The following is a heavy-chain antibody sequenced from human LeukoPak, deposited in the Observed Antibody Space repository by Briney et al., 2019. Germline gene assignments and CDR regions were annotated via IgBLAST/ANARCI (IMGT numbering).Heavy chain of an antibody. Sequence: SETLSLTRTVSGDSISSTNYYWGWIRQPPGKGLEWIGSIYYSGSTFNNPSLKSRVTISVDTSKNQFSLKLSSVTAADTAVYYCARDRYYYDSSGYSALDYWGQGTLVTVSS. CDR2: IYYSGST. CDR1: GDSISSTNYY. CDR3: ARDRYYYDSSGYSALDY. J-gene: IGHJ4*02. V-gene: IGHV4-39*07. D-gene: IGHD3-22*01.